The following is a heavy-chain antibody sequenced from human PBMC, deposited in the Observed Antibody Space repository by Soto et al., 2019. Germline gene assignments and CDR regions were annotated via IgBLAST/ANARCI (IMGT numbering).Heavy chain of an antibody. CDR3: ARDRTTVTIYYYYGMDV. V-gene: IGHV3-33*01. D-gene: IGHD4-17*01. J-gene: IGHJ6*02. Sequence: QVQLVESGGGVFQPGRSLRLSCAASGFTFSSYGMHWVRQAPGKGLEWVAVIWYDGSNKYYADSVKGRFTISRDNSKNTLYLQMNSLRAEDTAVYYCARDRTTVTIYYYYGMDVWGQGTTVTVSS. CDR1: GFTFSSYG. CDR2: IWYDGSNK.